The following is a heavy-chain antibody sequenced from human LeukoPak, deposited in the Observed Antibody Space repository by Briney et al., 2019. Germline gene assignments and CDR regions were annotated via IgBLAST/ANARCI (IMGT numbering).Heavy chain of an antibody. V-gene: IGHV4-59*08. CDR3: ARGYSSGWYYFDY. CDR2: IYYSGST. CDR1: GGSISSYY. J-gene: IGHJ4*02. Sequence: PSETLSLTCTVSGGSISSYYWSWIRQPPGRGLEWIGYIYYSGSTNYNPSLKSRVTISVDTSKNQFSLRLYSVTAADTAVYSCARGYSSGWYYFDYWAQGTLVTVSS. D-gene: IGHD6-19*01.